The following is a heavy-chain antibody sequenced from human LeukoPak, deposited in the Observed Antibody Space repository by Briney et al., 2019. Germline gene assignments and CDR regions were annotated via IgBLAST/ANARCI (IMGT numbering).Heavy chain of an antibody. CDR3: ARGLGSSSWYVAQRYWYFDL. V-gene: IGHV4-4*07. D-gene: IGHD6-13*01. Sequence: SETLSLTCTVSGGSISSYYWSWIRQPAGKGLEWIGRIYTSGSTNYNPSLKSRVTVSVDTSKNQFSLKLSSVTAADTAVYYCARGLGSSSWYVAQRYWYFDLWGRGTLVTVSS. CDR2: IYTSGST. CDR1: GGSISSYY. J-gene: IGHJ2*01.